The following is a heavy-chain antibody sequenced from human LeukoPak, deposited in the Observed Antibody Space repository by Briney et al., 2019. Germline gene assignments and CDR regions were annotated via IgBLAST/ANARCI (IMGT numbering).Heavy chain of an antibody. J-gene: IGHJ4*02. CDR1: GFTFSRHW. D-gene: IGHD6-19*01. CDR2: MNQDGSAI. CDR3: ARTVPGHPDDYFDY. Sequence: GGSLRLSCAASGFTFSRHWTSWVRQAPGKGLERVAHMNQDGSAIYSIDSVKGRFTISRDNDKNSLYLHMSGLTVADTAVYYCARTVPGHPDDYFDYWGQGTLVTVSS. V-gene: IGHV3-7*01.